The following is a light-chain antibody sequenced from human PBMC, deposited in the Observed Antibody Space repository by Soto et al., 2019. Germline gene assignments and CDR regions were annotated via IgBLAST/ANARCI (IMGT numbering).Light chain of an antibody. Sequence: QSALTQPASVSGSPGQSITISCTGTSSDVGGYNYVSWYQQHPGKAPQLMIYDVSNRPSGVSNRFSGSKSGNTASLTISGLQAEDEADYYCSSYTSSSTLGVFGGGTKPPS. CDR3: SSYTSSSTLGV. CDR1: SSDVGGYNY. V-gene: IGLV2-14*01. CDR2: DVS. J-gene: IGLJ2*01.